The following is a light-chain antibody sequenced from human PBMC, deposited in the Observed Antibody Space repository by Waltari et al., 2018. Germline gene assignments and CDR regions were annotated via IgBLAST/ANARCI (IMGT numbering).Light chain of an antibody. CDR2: EAS. CDR1: QSISRC. Sequence: DIQMTQSPSTLSASVGDRVTMTCRASQSISRCLAWYQQKPGKAPKLRIYEASSLESGVPSRFRGSGSATEFTLTISSLQPDDFATYHCQQYSSSPLTFGGGTKVEIK. J-gene: IGKJ4*01. CDR3: QQYSSSPLT. V-gene: IGKV1-5*03.